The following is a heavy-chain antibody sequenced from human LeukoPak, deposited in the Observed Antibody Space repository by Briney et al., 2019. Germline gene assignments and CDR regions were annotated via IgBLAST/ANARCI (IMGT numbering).Heavy chain of an antibody. D-gene: IGHD6-13*01. V-gene: IGHV4-59*12. CDR3: ARGNPHSSSWGFDP. CDR1: GGSISSYY. Sequence: KPSETLSLTCTVSGGSISSYYWSWIRQPPGKGLEWIGYIYYSGSTNYNPSLKSRVTISVDTSKNQFSLKLSSVTAADTAVYYCARGNPHSSSWGFDPWGQGTLVTVSS. J-gene: IGHJ5*02. CDR2: IYYSGST.